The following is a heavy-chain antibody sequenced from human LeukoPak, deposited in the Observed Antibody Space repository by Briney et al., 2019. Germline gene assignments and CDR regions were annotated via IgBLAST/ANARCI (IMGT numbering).Heavy chain of an antibody. CDR3: ASDSYSGWYYFDY. Sequence: ASVKVSCKASGYTFTSYYMHWVRQAPGQGLEWMGITNPSGGSTSYAQKFQGRVTMTRDTSTSTVYMELSSLRSEDTAVYYCASDSYSGWYYFDYWGQGTLVTVSS. CDR1: GYTFTSYY. V-gene: IGHV1-46*01. D-gene: IGHD5-12*01. CDR2: TNPSGGST. J-gene: IGHJ4*02.